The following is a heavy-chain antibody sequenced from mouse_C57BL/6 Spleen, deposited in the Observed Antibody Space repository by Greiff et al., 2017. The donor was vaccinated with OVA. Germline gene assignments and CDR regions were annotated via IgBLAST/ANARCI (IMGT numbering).Heavy chain of an antibody. D-gene: IGHD2-4*01. Sequence: EVQLQQSGPELVKPGASVKISCKASGYTFTDYYMNWVKQSHGKSLEWIGDINPNNGGTSYNQKFKGKATLTVDKSSSTAYMELRSLTSEDSAVDYCARSDYDGPGDYWGQGTSVTVSS. J-gene: IGHJ4*01. CDR1: GYTFTDYY. CDR3: ARSDYDGPGDY. V-gene: IGHV1-26*01. CDR2: INPNNGGT.